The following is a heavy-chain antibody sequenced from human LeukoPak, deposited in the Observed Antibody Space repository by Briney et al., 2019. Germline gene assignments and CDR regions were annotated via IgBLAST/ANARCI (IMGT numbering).Heavy chain of an antibody. CDR3: ARYEMATTTDAFDI. Sequence: GASVKVSCKASGYTFTGYYMHWVRQAPGQGHEWVGWINPNSGGTNYAQKFQGRVTMTRDTSISTAYMELSRLRSDDTAVYYCARYEMATTTDAFDIWGQGTMVTVSS. D-gene: IGHD5-24*01. J-gene: IGHJ3*02. V-gene: IGHV1-2*02. CDR1: GYTFTGYY. CDR2: INPNSGGT.